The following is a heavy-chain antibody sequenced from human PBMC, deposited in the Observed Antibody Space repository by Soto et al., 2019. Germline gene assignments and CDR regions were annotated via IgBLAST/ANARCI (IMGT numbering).Heavy chain of an antibody. CDR3: ARVLRGYRNAIALNWFDP. D-gene: IGHD5-18*01. J-gene: IGHJ5*02. V-gene: IGHV4-31*03. Sequence: QVQLQESGPGLVKPSQTLSLTCTVYGGSISSGGYYWSWIRQHPGKGLEWIGYIYYSGSTYYNPSLKCRVTISVDTSKNQFSLKLSSVTAADTAVYYCARVLRGYRNAIALNWFDPWGQGTLVTVSS. CDR1: GGSISSGGYY. CDR2: IYYSGST.